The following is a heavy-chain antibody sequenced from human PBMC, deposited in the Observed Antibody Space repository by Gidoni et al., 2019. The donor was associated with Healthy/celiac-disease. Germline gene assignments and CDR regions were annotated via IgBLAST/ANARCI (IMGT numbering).Heavy chain of an antibody. V-gene: IGHV4-59*08. Sequence: QVQLQESGPGLVKPSETLSLPCTVSGGSTSSYYWRWIRQPPGKGLEWIGYIYYSGSTNYNPSLKSRVTISVDTSKNQFSLKLSSVTAADTAVYYCARHLTYYYDSSGYSKDYYYGMDVWGQGTTVTVSS. CDR1: GGSTSSYY. J-gene: IGHJ6*02. CDR2: IYYSGST. D-gene: IGHD3-22*01. CDR3: ARHLTYYYDSSGYSKDYYYGMDV.